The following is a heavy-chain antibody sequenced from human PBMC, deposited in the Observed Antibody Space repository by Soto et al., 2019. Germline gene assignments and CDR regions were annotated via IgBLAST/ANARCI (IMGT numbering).Heavy chain of an antibody. CDR3: ARYGPLGGFFLAVAGGGPYYYYGMDV. Sequence: PGGSLRLSCAASGFTFSSYWMHWVRQAPGKGLVWVSRINSDGSSTSYADSVKGRFTTSRDNAKNTLYLQMNSLRAEDTAVYYCARYGPLGGFFLAVAGGGPYYYYGMDVWGQGTTVTVSS. J-gene: IGHJ6*02. CDR1: GFTFSSYW. D-gene: IGHD6-19*01. V-gene: IGHV3-74*01. CDR2: INSDGSST.